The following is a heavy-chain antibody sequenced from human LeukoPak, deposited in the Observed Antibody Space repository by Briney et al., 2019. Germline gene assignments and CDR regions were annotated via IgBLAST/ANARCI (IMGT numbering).Heavy chain of an antibody. CDR3: ARDRRWLTCSMADY. CDR1: GYTFTGYY. V-gene: IGHV1-2*02. CDR2: INPNSGGT. D-gene: IGHD5-24*01. J-gene: IGHJ4*02. Sequence: ASVKVSCKASGYTFTGYYMHWVRQAPGQGLEWMGWINPNSGGTNYAQKFQGRVTMTRDTSISTAYMELSRLRSDDTAVYYCARDRRWLTCSMADYWGQGTLVTVSS.